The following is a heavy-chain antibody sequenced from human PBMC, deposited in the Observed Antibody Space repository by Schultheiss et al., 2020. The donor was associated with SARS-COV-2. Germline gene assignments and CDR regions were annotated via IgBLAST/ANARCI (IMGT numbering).Heavy chain of an antibody. CDR2: ISYDGSNK. CDR1: GFTFSSYG. J-gene: IGHJ4*02. CDR3: ATVPIKSSGWYFDY. Sequence: GGSLRLSCAASGFTFSSYGMHWVRQAPGKGLEWVAVISYDGSNKYYADSVKGRFTISRDNSKNTLYLQMNSLRAEDTAVYYCATVPIKSSGWYFDYWGQGTLVTVSS. D-gene: IGHD6-19*01. V-gene: IGHV3-30*19.